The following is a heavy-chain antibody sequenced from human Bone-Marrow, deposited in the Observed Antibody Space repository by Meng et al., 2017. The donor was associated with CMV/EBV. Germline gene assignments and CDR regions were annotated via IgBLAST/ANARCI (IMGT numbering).Heavy chain of an antibody. CDR2: ISYDGTTK. CDR3: ARRGGGFDY. D-gene: IGHD3-10*01. J-gene: IGHJ4*02. V-gene: IGHV3-30-3*01. Sequence: GESLKISCAASGFTFSNYAIHWVRQAPGKGLEWVAVISYDGTTKYYADSVKGRFTISRDNSKNTLYLQMNSLRAEDTAVYYCARRGGGFDYWGQGTLVTVSS. CDR1: GFTFSNYA.